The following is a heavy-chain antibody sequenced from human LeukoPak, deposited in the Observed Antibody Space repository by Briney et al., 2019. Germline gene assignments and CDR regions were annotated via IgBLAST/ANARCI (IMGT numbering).Heavy chain of an antibody. CDR2: ISSTSPRAI. CDR1: GFTFSSYW. D-gene: IGHD6-6*01. J-gene: IGHJ4*02. Sequence: GGSLRLSCAASGFTFSSYWMSWVRQAPGKGLEWVSLISSTSPRAISYGDSVKGRFTTSRDDAKDSLFLQMNNLRVEDTAMYYCAGHARGSYLVYWGQGILVTVSA. CDR3: AGHARGSYLVY. V-gene: IGHV3-48*04.